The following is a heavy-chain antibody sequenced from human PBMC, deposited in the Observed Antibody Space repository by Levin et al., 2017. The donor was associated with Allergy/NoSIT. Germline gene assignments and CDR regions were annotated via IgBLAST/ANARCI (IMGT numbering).Heavy chain of an antibody. Sequence: GGSLRLSCSASGFTFDDHAMHWVRQAPGKGLEWVSGISRNSANIGYADSVKGRFTISRDNAKNSLFLQMNSLRPEDTALYYWAQGLHGDYVSGPAWKWGQGALVTVAS. V-gene: IGHV3-9*01. CDR2: ISRNSANI. CDR3: AQGLHGDYVSGPAWK. D-gene: IGHD4-17*01. J-gene: IGHJ4*02. CDR1: GFTFDDHA.